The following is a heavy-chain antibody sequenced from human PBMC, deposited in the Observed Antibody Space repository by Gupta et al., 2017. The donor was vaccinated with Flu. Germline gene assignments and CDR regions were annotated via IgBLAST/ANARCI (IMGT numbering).Heavy chain of an antibody. CDR3: ARKGGGHCSGGTCYSFDY. CDR2: IIPFFGPT. Sequence: QVQLVQSGAEVKKPGSSVKVSCKASGVTFSSYAINWVRQAHGKGLEWMGGIIPFFGPTNYAQKFQGRVTITADESTSTAYMELSSLRSEDTAVYYCARKGGGHCSGGTCYSFDYWGQGTLVTVSS. J-gene: IGHJ4*02. CDR1: GVTFSSYA. D-gene: IGHD2-15*01. V-gene: IGHV1-69*01.